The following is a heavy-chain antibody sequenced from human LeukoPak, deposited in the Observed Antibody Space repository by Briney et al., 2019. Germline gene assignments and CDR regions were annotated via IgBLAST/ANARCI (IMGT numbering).Heavy chain of an antibody. D-gene: IGHD3-22*01. CDR3: AKVYDSSGYYSFFDY. CDR2: MSGSGGST. V-gene: IGHV3-23*01. Sequence: GGSLRLSCAASGFALSSYAMNWVRQAPGKGLEWVSAMSGSGGSTYYADSVKGRFTISRDNSKNTLYLQMNSLRAEDTAVDCCAKVYDSSGYYSFFDYWGQGTLVTVSS. CDR1: GFALSSYA. J-gene: IGHJ4*02.